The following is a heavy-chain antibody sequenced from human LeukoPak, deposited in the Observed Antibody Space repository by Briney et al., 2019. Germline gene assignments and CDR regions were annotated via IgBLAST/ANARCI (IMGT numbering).Heavy chain of an antibody. V-gene: IGHV1-69*06. CDR2: IIPIFGTA. CDR3: ARGGVVPAAMAMDGWFDP. D-gene: IGHD2-2*01. J-gene: IGHJ5*02. Sequence: GASVKVSCKASGYTFTSYGISWVRQAPGQGLEWMGGIIPIFGTANYAQKFQGRVTITADKSTSTAYMELSSLGSEDTAVYYCARGGVVPAAMAMDGWFDPWGQGTLVTVSS. CDR1: GYTFTSYG.